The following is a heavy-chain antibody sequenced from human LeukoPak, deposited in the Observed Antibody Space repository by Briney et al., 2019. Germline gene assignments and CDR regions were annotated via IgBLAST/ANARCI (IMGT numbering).Heavy chain of an antibody. CDR2: IYFSGST. V-gene: IGHV4-61*01. CDR1: GGSVNSGSYY. Sequence: SETLSLTCTVSGGSVNSGSYYWSWIRQPPGKGLEWIGYIYFSGSTNYNPSLKSRVTISVDTSKNQFSLKLSSVTAADTAVYYCAREGIAAASFIWFDPWGQGTLVTVSS. CDR3: AREGIAAASFIWFDP. J-gene: IGHJ5*02. D-gene: IGHD6-13*01.